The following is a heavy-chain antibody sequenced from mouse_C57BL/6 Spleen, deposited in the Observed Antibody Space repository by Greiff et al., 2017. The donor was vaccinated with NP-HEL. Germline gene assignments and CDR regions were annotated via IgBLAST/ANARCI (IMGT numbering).Heavy chain of an antibody. CDR2: IYPGNSDT. Sequence: VQLQQSGTVLARPGASVKMSCKTSGYTFTSYWMHWVKQRPGQGLEWIGAIYPGNSDTSYTQKFKGKAKLTAVTSASTAYMELSSLTNEDSAVYYCTREGCINYGSSPAWFAYWGQGTLVTVSA. CDR1: GYTFTSYW. D-gene: IGHD1-1*01. J-gene: IGHJ3*01. CDR3: TREGCINYGSSPAWFAY. V-gene: IGHV1-5*01.